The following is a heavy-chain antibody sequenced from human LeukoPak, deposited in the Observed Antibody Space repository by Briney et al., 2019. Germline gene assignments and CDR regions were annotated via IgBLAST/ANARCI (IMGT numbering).Heavy chain of an antibody. CDR3: TREYDISTGYSYYYYGMDV. Sequence: PGGSLRLSCTASGFTFGDYAMSWVRQAPGKGLEWVGFIRSKAYGGTTEYAVSVKGRFTISRDDSKSIAYLQMNSLKTEDTAVYYCTREYDISTGYSYYYYGMDVWGQGTTVTVSS. D-gene: IGHD3-9*01. CDR2: IRSKAYGGTT. CDR1: GFTFGDYA. J-gene: IGHJ6*02. V-gene: IGHV3-49*04.